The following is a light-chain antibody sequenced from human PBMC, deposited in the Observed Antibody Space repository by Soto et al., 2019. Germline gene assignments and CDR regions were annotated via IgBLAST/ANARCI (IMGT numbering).Light chain of an antibody. J-gene: IGKJ5*01. CDR2: DVS. Sequence: EILMTQSPATLSVSPGERVTLSCRAGQGVTTNFAWYQQKSGQSPRLLIYDVSSRATGVPSRFSGTGSETDFTLTISGLQSEDSAIYFCHQYKRWPPVTFGQGTRLEIK. CDR3: HQYKRWPPVT. V-gene: IGKV3-15*01. CDR1: QGVTTN.